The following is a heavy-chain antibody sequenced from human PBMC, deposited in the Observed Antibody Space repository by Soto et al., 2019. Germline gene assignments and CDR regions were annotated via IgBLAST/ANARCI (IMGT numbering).Heavy chain of an antibody. Sequence: GGSLRLSCAASGFTVSSSYMGWVRQAPGKGLDWVSSIYIDGRTYYADSVKGRFTISRDNSKNTLYLQMNSLRAEDTAVYYCAKSITARPFDYWGQGALVTVSS. J-gene: IGHJ4*02. CDR1: GFTVSSSY. CDR3: AKSITARPFDY. V-gene: IGHV3-53*01. CDR2: IYIDGRT. D-gene: IGHD6-6*01.